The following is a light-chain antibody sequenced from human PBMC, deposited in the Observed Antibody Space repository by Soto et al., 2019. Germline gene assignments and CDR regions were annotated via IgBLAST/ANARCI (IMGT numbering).Light chain of an antibody. V-gene: IGKV3-20*01. CDR3: QQYDYTLA. Sequence: EIVLTQSPGTVSLSPGERATLSCRASRRVSSSYLTWYQQKRGQAPRLLIYGASVRAPGIPDRFSGSGSGTDFTLPISSLEPEDFALYYCQQYDYTLAFGGGTKVEIK. CDR1: RRVSSSY. CDR2: GAS. J-gene: IGKJ4*01.